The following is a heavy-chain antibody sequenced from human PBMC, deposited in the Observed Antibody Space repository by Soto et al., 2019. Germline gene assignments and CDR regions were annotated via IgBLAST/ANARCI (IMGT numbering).Heavy chain of an antibody. CDR3: VKRGRNWGAFDF. CDR1: GFILNNYA. CDR2: IGGTDGDSDGVP. J-gene: IGHJ3*01. Sequence: VQLLESGGDLVQPGGSLRLSCVASGFILNNYAMSWVRQAPGKGLEWVSTIGGTDGDSDGVPWDEDSLKGRFTISRDRSANTLFLDMDNLRAEDSALYYCVKRGRNWGAFDFWGQGTTVVVSS. D-gene: IGHD7-27*01. V-gene: IGHV3-23*01.